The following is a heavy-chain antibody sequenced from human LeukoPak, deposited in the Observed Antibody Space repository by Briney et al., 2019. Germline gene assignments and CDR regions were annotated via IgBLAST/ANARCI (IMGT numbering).Heavy chain of an antibody. V-gene: IGHV4-39*01. Sequence: GSLRLSCAASGFTFSSHSMNWVRQPPGKGLEWIGSIYYSGSTYYNASLKSRVTISVDTSKNQFSLKMSSVTAADTAVYYCARQFNDILTYFDYWGQGTLVTVSS. CDR1: GFTFSSHSMN. D-gene: IGHD3-9*01. CDR3: ARQFNDILTYFDY. CDR2: IYYSGST. J-gene: IGHJ4*02.